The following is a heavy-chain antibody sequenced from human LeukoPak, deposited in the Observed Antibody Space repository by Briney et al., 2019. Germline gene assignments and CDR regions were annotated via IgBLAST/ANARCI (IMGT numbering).Heavy chain of an antibody. D-gene: IGHD5-12*01. CDR3: AQHMSYSGYGGYRGYYFDY. CDR1: GFSFDDYA. CDR2: ISWNSGSK. J-gene: IGHJ4*02. V-gene: IGHV3-9*01. Sequence: PGGSLRLSCAASGFSFDDYALHWVRQAPGEGLEWVSGISWNSGSKGYADSVKGRFTISRDNAKNSLYLQMNSLRVEDTALYYCAQHMSYSGYGGYRGYYFDYWGRGTLVTVSS.